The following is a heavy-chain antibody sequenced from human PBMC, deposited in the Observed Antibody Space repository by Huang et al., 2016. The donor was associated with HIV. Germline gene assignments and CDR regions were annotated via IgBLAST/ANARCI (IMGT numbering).Heavy chain of an antibody. CDR1: GFTFNSYW. CDR2: IKTDGREK. V-gene: IGHV3-7*01. D-gene: IGHD1-26*01. CDR3: VRLLDHTGDY. Sequence: EVQLVESGGGLVQPGGSLRLSCAASGFTFNSYWMSWVRPAPGKGLEWVAGIKTDGREKSYVDSVKGRFTISRDNAKNSLYLQMNSLRAEDTAVYYCVRLLDHTGDYWGQGTLVTVSS. J-gene: IGHJ4*02.